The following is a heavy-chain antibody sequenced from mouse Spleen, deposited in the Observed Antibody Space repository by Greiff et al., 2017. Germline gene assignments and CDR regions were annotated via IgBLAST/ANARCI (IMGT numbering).Heavy chain of an antibody. CDR2: IYPGSGST. J-gene: IGHJ1*03. CDR3: ARFNDGYYVPYFDV. Sequence: QVHVKQSGAELVKPGASVKMSCKASGYTFTSYWITWVKKRPGQGLEWIGDIYPGSGSTNYNEKFKSKATLTVDTSSSTAYMQLSSLTSEDSAVYYCARFNDGYYVPYFDVWGTGTTVTVSS. CDR1: GYTFTSYW. D-gene: IGHD2-3*01. V-gene: IGHV1-55*01.